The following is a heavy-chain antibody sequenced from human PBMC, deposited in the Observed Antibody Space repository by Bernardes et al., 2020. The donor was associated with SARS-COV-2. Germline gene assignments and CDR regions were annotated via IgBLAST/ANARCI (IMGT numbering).Heavy chain of an antibody. CDR2: IYYSGIT. Sequence: SEPLSLTCSVSGGSISSSSYYWAWILQPPGKGLEWIGNIYYSGITYYNPSLKSRVTISVDTSRNHFSLKLSSVTAADTAVYYCARTYYYDTTIWGHGTMVTVSS. CDR1: GGSISSSSYY. V-gene: IGHV4-39*02. J-gene: IGHJ3*02. D-gene: IGHD3-22*01. CDR3: ARTYYYDTTI.